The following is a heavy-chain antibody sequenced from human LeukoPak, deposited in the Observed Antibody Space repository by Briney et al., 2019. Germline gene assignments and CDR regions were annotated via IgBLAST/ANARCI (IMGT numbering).Heavy chain of an antibody. CDR3: ARFYANEWELPH. CDR2: IYSGGST. Sequence: GGSLRLSCAASGFTVSSNYMSWVRQAPGKGLEWVSIIYSGGSTFYAASVKGRFTISRDNSKNMLYLQMNSLRAEDTAVYYCARFYANEWELPHWGQGTLVTVSS. V-gene: IGHV3-53*05. D-gene: IGHD1-26*01. CDR1: GFTVSSNY. J-gene: IGHJ4*02.